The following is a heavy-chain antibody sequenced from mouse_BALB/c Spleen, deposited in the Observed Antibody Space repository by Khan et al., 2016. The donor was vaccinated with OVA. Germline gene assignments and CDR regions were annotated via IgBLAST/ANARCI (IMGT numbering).Heavy chain of an antibody. CDR2: INPSNGYT. V-gene: IGHV1-4*01. CDR3: VRDGAYHRNDGWFAY. J-gene: IGHJ3*01. Sequence: QVQLKQSGAELARPGASVKMSCKASGYTFTSYTIHWIKVRPGQGLEWIGFINPSNGYTNYNQKFKDKATLTADKSSTTVNMQLSSLTSDDSAVYNCVRDGAYHRNDGWFAYWGQGTLVTVSA. CDR1: GYTFTSYT. D-gene: IGHD2-14*01.